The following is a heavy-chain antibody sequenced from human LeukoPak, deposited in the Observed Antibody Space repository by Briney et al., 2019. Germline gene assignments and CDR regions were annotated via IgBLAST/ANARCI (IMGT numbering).Heavy chain of an antibody. CDR3: TTDGGYSYGSLYYYYGMDV. CDR1: GFTFSNAW. J-gene: IGHJ6*02. D-gene: IGHD5-18*01. V-gene: IGHV3-15*01. Sequence: GGSLRLSCAASGFTFSNAWMSWVRQAPGKGLEWVGRIKSKTDGGTTDYAAPVKGRFTISRDDSKNTLYLQMNSLKTEDTAVYYCTTDGGYSYGSLYYYYGMDVWGQGTTVTVSS. CDR2: IKSKTDGGTT.